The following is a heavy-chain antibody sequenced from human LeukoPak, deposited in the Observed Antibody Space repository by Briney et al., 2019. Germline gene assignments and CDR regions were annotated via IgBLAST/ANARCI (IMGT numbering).Heavy chain of an antibody. D-gene: IGHD4-23*01. CDR1: GFTFSNYD. CDR2: ITGSGGST. Sequence: GGSLRLSCAASGFTFSNYDMSWVRQAPGSGLEWVSGITGSGGSTYYADSVKGRFTVSRDNSKNTLYLQMNSLRAEDTAVYYCATGGGSVFLDAFDIWGQGTKVTVSS. J-gene: IGHJ3*02. V-gene: IGHV3-23*01. CDR3: ATGGGSVFLDAFDI.